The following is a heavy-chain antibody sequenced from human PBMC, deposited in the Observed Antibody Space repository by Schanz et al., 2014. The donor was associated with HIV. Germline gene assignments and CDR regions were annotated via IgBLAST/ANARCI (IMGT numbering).Heavy chain of an antibody. V-gene: IGHV3-30*18. D-gene: IGHD3-22*01. CDR3: AKDRNYYDSRYRGKGNYYYYYGMDV. CDR1: GFTFKTYW. Sequence: GQLVESGGGLVQPGGSLRLSCAASGFTFKTYWMSWVRQAPGKGLEWVAVISYDGTNKVYADSVKGRFTVSRDNSKNTLYLQLKSLRAEDTAVYYCAKDRNYYDSRYRGKGNYYYYYGMDVWGQGTTVTVSS. J-gene: IGHJ6*02. CDR2: ISYDGTNK.